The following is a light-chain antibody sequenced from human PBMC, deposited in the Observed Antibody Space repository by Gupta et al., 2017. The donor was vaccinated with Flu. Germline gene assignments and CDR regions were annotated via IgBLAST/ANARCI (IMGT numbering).Light chain of an antibody. J-gene: IGKJ4*01. V-gene: IGKV1-39*01. Sequence: DIQMPQSPSSLSASVGDRVTITCRASQSISSYLNWYQQKPGKAPRLLIYAASSLQSGVPSRFSGSGSGTDCTRTISRLQTEDFATDEGQQSDSTRLTFGGGTKVEIK. CDR2: AAS. CDR3: QQSDSTRLT. CDR1: QSISSY.